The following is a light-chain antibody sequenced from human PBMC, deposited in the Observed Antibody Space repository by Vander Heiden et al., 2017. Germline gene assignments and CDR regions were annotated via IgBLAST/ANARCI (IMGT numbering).Light chain of an antibody. CDR2: AAS. J-gene: IGKJ1*01. V-gene: IGKV1-39*01. Sequence: IQMTQSPSSLSASVGDRVIITCRASQTISRYLNWYQQKPGKAPKLLIYAASSLQSGVPSRFSGSGSGTDFTLTISSLQPEDFATYYCQQSYNTPTFGQGTPTFGQGTKVEIK. CDR1: QTISRY. CDR3: QQSYNTPTFGQGTPT.